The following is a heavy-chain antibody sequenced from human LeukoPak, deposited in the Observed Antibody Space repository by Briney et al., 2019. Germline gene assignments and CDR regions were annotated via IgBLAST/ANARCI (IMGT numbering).Heavy chain of an antibody. CDR1: GFTSTNYW. CDR2: IYPDDSDT. CDR3: ARRYYDILTGYYQYFDY. J-gene: IGHJ4*02. V-gene: IGHV5-51*01. Sequence: GESLKISCKASGFTSTNYWIGWVRQMPGKGLEWMGIIYPDDSDTRYSPSLEGHVTISADKSSTTAYLQWSSLKASDTAIYYCARRYYDILTGYYQYFDYWGQGTLVTVSS. D-gene: IGHD3-9*01.